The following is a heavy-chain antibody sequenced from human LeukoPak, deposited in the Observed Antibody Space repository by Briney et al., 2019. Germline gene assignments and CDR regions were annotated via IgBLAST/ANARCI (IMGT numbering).Heavy chain of an antibody. V-gene: IGHV3-30-3*01. J-gene: IGHJ4*02. Sequence: GGSLRLSCAASGFTFSSYAMHWVRQAPGKGLEWVAVISYDGSNKYYADSVKGRFTISRGNSKNTLYLQMNSLRAEDTAVYYCARATPAVADFDHWGQGTLVTVSS. CDR3: ARATPAVADFDH. CDR2: ISYDGSNK. D-gene: IGHD6-19*01. CDR1: GFTFSSYA.